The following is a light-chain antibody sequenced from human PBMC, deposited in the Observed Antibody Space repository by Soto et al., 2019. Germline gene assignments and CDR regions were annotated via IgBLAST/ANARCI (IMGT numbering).Light chain of an antibody. J-gene: IGKJ4*01. CDR2: DVS. CDR1: RGIGNY. CDR3: QQYTTYPLI. V-gene: IGKV1-13*02. Sequence: AIQLTQSPSSLSATVGDTVTITCRASRGIGNYVAWYQQKPGSPPRLLISDVSTLVTGVPSRLSRSESGTSFTITISSLQPEDFVTYYCQQYTTYPLIFGGGTKLEI.